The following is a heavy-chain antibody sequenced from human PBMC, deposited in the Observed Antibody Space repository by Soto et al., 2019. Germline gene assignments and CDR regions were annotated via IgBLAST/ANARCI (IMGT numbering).Heavy chain of an antibody. Sequence: QVQLQESGPGLVKPSETLSLTCTVPGGSVNIGTYYWSWIRQPPGKGLEWIGFIHYSGSTNYNPAPKSRVTXSXDXXKNQFSLKLSSVTAADTAVYYCARVSGSYYYGMDVWGQGTTVTVSS. CDR1: GGSVNIGTYY. CDR2: IHYSGST. V-gene: IGHV4-61*01. CDR3: ARVSGSYYYGMDV. J-gene: IGHJ6*02. D-gene: IGHD1-26*01.